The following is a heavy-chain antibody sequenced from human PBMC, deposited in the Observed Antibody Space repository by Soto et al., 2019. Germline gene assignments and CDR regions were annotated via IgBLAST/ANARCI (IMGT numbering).Heavy chain of an antibody. V-gene: IGHV3-23*01. CDR2: ISGSGGST. CDR1: GFPFSIFA. J-gene: IGHJ4*02. Sequence: SGGSLRLSCAASGFPFSIFAMSWVRQSPGKGLEWVSTISGSGGSTYYADAVKGRLTISRDNSMDTLFLQMKSLRVEDTAIYYCAKEVSLGSTVDLGYWGQGTLVTVSS. CDR3: AKEVSLGSTVDLGY. D-gene: IGHD7-27*01.